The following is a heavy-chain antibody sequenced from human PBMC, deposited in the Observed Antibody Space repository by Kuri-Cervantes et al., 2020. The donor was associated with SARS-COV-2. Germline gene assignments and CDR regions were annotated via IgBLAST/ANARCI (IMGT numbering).Heavy chain of an antibody. Sequence: SVKVSCKASGGTFSSYAISWVRQAPGQGLEWMGGIIPIFGTANYAQKLQGRVTMTTDTSTSTAYMELRSLRSDDTAVYYCARRVDYYGSGSHNWFDPWGQGTLVTVSS. D-gene: IGHD3-10*01. CDR3: ARRVDYYGSGSHNWFDP. J-gene: IGHJ5*02. CDR1: GGTFSSYA. V-gene: IGHV1-69*05. CDR2: IIPIFGTA.